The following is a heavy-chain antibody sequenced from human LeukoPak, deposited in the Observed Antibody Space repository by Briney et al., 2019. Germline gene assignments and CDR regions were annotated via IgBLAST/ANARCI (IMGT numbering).Heavy chain of an antibody. CDR3: ASGKSTLHWNWRGGQGFDP. J-gene: IGHJ5*02. D-gene: IGHD1-7*01. CDR2: ISAYNGNT. Sequence: ASVKVSCKASGYTFTSYGISWVRQAPGQGLEWMGWISAYNGNTNYAQKLQGRVTMTTDTSTSTAYMELSSLRSEDTAVYYCASGKSTLHWNWRGGQGFDPWGQGTLVTVSS. V-gene: IGHV1-18*01. CDR1: GYTFTSYG.